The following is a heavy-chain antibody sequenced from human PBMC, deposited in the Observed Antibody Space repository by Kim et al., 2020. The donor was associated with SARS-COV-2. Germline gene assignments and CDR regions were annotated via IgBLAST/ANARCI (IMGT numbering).Heavy chain of an antibody. J-gene: IGHJ6*03. CDR1: GYTFTGYY. D-gene: IGHD6-6*01. CDR2: INPNSGGT. Sequence: ASVKVSCKASGYTFTGYYMHWVRQAPGQGLEWMGWINPNSGGTNYAQKFQGRVTMTRDTSISTAYMELSRLRSDDTAVYYCASRRGRSSSPPFYYYMDVWGKGTTVTVSS. V-gene: IGHV1-2*02. CDR3: ASRRGRSSSPPFYYYMDV.